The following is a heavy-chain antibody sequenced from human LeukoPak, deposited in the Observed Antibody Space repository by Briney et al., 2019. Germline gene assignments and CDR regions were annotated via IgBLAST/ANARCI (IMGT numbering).Heavy chain of an antibody. CDR3: ARQGVLGDYYGSGSYYHAY. CDR1: GYSFTSYW. Sequence: GESLKISCKGSGYSFTSYWIGWVRQMPGKGLEWMGIIYPGDSDTRYSPSFQGQVTISADKSITTAYLQWSSLKASDTAMYYCARQGVLGDYYGSGSYYHAYWGQGTLVTVSS. CDR2: IYPGDSDT. D-gene: IGHD3-10*01. J-gene: IGHJ4*02. V-gene: IGHV5-51*01.